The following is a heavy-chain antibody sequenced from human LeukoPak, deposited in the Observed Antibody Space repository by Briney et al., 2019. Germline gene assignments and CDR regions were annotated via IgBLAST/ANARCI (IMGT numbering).Heavy chain of an antibody. J-gene: IGHJ4*02. D-gene: IGHD1-26*01. CDR1: GFTFSNYG. CDR2: IINTGGST. Sequence: GGSLRLSCAVSGFTFSNYGMSWVRQAPGKGLDWVSTIINTGGSTFYVDSVKGRFTISRDNSKNTLYLQMNSLRAEDTAIYYCAQGGRLLDYWGQGTLVTVSS. CDR3: AQGGRLLDY. V-gene: IGHV3-23*01.